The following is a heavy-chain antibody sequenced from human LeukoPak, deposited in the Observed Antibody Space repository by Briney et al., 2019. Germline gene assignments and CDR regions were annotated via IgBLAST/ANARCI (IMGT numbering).Heavy chain of an antibody. V-gene: IGHV3-23*01. Sequence: GGSLRLSCAASGFTFSSYAMSWVRQAPGKGLECGSSISGSGSSAYYADSVKGPFTISRDNSKNTLYLQMNSLRAEDTAVYYCASHRVRGFHDAFDIWGQGTMVTVSS. CDR1: GFTFSSYA. CDR2: ISGSGSSA. CDR3: ASHRVRGFHDAFDI. J-gene: IGHJ3*02. D-gene: IGHD3-10*01.